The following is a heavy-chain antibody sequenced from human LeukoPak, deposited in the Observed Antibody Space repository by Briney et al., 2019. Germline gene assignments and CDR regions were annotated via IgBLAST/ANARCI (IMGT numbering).Heavy chain of an antibody. J-gene: IGHJ4*02. V-gene: IGHV3-30-3*01. CDR2: ISYDGSNK. CDR3: ARGSTGSGTYSTLDY. Sequence: GRSLRLSCAASGFTFTSYAVHWVRQAPGKGLEWVAVISYDGSNKYYAASVKGRFTISRDNSKNTLYLQMNSLRAEDTAVYYCARGSTGSGTYSTLDYWGQGTLVTVSS. CDR1: GFTFTSYA. D-gene: IGHD1-26*01.